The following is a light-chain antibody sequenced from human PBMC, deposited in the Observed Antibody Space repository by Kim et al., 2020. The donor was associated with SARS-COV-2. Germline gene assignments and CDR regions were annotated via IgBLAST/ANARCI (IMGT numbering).Light chain of an antibody. CDR3: QQYDNLPT. CDR1: QDISNY. J-gene: IGKJ4*01. V-gene: IGKV1-33*01. Sequence: DIQMTQSPSSLSASVGDRVTITCQASQDISNYLNWSQQKPGKAPKLLIYDASNLETGVPSRFSGSGSGTDFTFTISSLQPEDIATYYCQQYDNLPTFGGGTKVEI. CDR2: DAS.